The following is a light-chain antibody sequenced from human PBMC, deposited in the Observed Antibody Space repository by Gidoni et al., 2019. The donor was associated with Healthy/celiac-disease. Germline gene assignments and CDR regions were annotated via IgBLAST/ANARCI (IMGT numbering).Light chain of an antibody. V-gene: IGKV3-11*01. Sequence: ELVLTQSPATLSLSPGERATLSCRASQSVSSYLAWYQQKPGQAPRLLIYDASHRATGIPARFSGSGSGTDFTLTISSLEPEDFAVYYWQQRSNWPPTFGQXTRLEIK. CDR2: DAS. J-gene: IGKJ5*01. CDR1: QSVSSY. CDR3: QQRSNWPPT.